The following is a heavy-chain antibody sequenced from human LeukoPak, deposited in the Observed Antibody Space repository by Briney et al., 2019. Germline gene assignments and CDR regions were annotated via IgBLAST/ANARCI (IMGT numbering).Heavy chain of an antibody. V-gene: IGHV3-30*18. CDR1: GFTFSSYS. CDR3: AKEVAAAVLYYYYGMNV. D-gene: IGHD6-13*01. CDR2: ISYDGSNK. Sequence: GGSLRLSCAASGFTFSSYSMNWVRQAPGKGLEWVAVISYDGSNKYYADSVKGRFTISRDNSKNTLYLQMNSLRAEDTAVYYCAKEVAAAVLYYYYGMNVWGQGTTVTVSS. J-gene: IGHJ6*02.